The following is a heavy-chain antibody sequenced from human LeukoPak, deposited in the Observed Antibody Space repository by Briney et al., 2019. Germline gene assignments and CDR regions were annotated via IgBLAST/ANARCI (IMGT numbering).Heavy chain of an antibody. CDR1: GYTFISYG. Sequence: AASVKVSCKPSGYTFISYGISWVRQAPGQGLEWMGWIIAYNGNTNYAQKLQGRVTMTTDTSTSTAYMELRSLRSDDTAVYYCARENYYDSSDDYWGQGTLVTVSS. CDR2: IIAYNGNT. D-gene: IGHD3-22*01. V-gene: IGHV1-18*01. CDR3: ARENYYDSSDDY. J-gene: IGHJ4*02.